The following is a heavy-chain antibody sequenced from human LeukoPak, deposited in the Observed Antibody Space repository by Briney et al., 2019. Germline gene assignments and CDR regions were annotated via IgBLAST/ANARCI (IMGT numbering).Heavy chain of an antibody. CDR1: GFTFSSYA. V-gene: IGHV3-21*01. CDR2: ISSSSSYI. CDR3: ARASGGGQDAFDI. Sequence: GGSLRLSCAASGFTFSSYAMSWVRQAPGKGLEWVSSISSSSSYIYYADSVKGRFTISRDNAKNSLYLQMNSLRAEDTAVYYCARASGGGQDAFDIWGQGTMVTVSS. J-gene: IGHJ3*02. D-gene: IGHD3-10*01.